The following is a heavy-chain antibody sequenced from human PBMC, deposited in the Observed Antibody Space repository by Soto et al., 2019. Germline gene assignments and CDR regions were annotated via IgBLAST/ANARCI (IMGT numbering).Heavy chain of an antibody. CDR3: AKDSRAGGKYRFYSDF. J-gene: IGHJ4*02. D-gene: IGHD6-6*01. CDR2: SSATGAGT. CDR1: GFTFSSYG. V-gene: IGHV3-23*01. Sequence: EVQLLESGGGLVQPGGSLRISCAASGFTFSSYGMTSVRQAPGTGLEWVSFSSATGAGTYYADSVKARFTISRGNSKNTLYLQMTSLRAADTAVYYFAKDSRAGGKYRFYSDFRGQGALVIVSS.